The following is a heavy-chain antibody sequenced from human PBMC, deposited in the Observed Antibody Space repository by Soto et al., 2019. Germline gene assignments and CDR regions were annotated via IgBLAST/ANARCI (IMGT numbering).Heavy chain of an antibody. D-gene: IGHD6-19*01. CDR1: GFTFSSYG. J-gene: IGHJ4*02. Sequence: GGSLRLSCAASGFTFSSYGMHWVRKAPGKGLEWVAVISYDGSNKYYADSVKGRFTISRDNSKNTLYLQMNSLRAEDTAVYYCAKEAVAGTVFDYWGQGTLVTVSS. V-gene: IGHV3-30*18. CDR2: ISYDGSNK. CDR3: AKEAVAGTVFDY.